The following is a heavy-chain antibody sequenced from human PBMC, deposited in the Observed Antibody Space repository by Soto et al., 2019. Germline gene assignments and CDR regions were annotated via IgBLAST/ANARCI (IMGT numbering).Heavy chain of an antibody. D-gene: IGHD1-26*01. CDR1: GASVSSGSHY. CDR3: ARWEPRPGAFDT. J-gene: IGHJ3*02. CDR2: IYYSGVT. Sequence: SETLSLTCTVSGASVSSGSHYWGWIRQPPGKGLEWIGSIYYSGVTFYNPSLQSRVTISVDTSKNQFALNLTSVTAADTAVYSCARWEPRPGAFDTWGPGTVVTVSS. V-gene: IGHV4-39*01.